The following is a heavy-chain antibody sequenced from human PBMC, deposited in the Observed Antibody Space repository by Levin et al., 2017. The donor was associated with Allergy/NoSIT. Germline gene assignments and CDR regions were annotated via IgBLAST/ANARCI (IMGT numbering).Heavy chain of an antibody. CDR1: GHTFTDYY. J-gene: IGHJ4*02. V-gene: IGHV1-46*01. CDR2: INPSDGST. CDR3: ARELGYCSGDRCYSPLYYFDS. Sequence: ASVKVSCKASGHTFTDYYMHWVRQAPGQGLEWMGIINPSDGSTTYAQRFHGRVTMTRDTSTSTVYMELSSLRSEDTAFYYCARELGYCSGDRCYSPLYYFDSWGQGTLVTVSS. D-gene: IGHD2-15*01.